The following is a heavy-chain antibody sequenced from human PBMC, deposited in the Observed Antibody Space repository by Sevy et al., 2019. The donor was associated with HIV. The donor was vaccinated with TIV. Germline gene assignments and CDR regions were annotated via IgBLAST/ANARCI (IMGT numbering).Heavy chain of an antibody. CDR3: ARANYANGFDY. Sequence: SETLSLTCTVSGGSISSYYWSWIRQPPGKGLEWIGYIYYSGSTNYNPSLKSRVTISVDTSKNQFSLKLSSVTAADTAVYYCARANYANGFDYWGQGTLVTVSS. J-gene: IGHJ4*02. CDR2: IYYSGST. V-gene: IGHV4-59*01. CDR1: GGSISSYY. D-gene: IGHD2-2*01.